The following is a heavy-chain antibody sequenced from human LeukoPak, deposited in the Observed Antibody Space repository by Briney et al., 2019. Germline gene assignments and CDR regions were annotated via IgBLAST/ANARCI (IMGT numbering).Heavy chain of an antibody. CDR2: INPNSGGT. D-gene: IGHD5-12*01. CDR3: ARDGGTIIYSGYDY. Sequence: ASVKVSCKASGYTFTGYYMHWVRQAPGQGLEWMGWINPNSGGTNYAQKFQGRVTMTRDTSISTAYMELSRLRSDDTAVYYCARDGGTIIYSGYDYWGQGTLVTVSS. CDR1: GYTFTGYY. J-gene: IGHJ4*02. V-gene: IGHV1-2*02.